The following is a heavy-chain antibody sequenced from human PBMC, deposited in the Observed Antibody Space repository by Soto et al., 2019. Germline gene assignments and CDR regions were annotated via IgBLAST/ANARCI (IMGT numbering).Heavy chain of an antibody. J-gene: IGHJ4*02. CDR2: IIPIFGTA. CDR3: ASSGCSGGSCYPYYFDY. CDR1: GGTFSSYA. V-gene: IGHV1-69*13. Sequence: SVKVSCXASGGTFSSYAISWVRQAPGQGLEWMGGIIPIFGTANYAQKFQGRVTITADESTSTAYMELSSLRSEDTAVYYCASSGCSGGSCYPYYFDYWGQGTLVTVS. D-gene: IGHD2-15*01.